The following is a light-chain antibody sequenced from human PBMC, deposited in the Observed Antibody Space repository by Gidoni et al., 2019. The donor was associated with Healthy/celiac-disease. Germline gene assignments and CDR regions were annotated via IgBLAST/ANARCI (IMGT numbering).Light chain of an antibody. CDR2: AAF. CDR3: QQSYSTPRT. Sequence: DIQMTQSPSSLSASVGDRVTITSRASQSISSYLNWYQQKPGKAPKLLIYAAFSLQSGVPSRFSGSGSGTDFTLTISSLQPEDFATYYCQQSYSTPRTFGQGTKLEIK. CDR1: QSISSY. J-gene: IGKJ2*01. V-gene: IGKV1-39*01.